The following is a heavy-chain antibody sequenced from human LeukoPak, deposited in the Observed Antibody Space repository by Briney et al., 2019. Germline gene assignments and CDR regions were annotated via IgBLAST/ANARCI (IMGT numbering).Heavy chain of an antibody. CDR3: ARESGLLWFGESNDAFDI. V-gene: IGHV3-7*03. J-gene: IGHJ3*02. CDR1: GFTFSNYW. CDR2: IKQDGSDK. Sequence: QAGGSLRLSCATSGFTFSNYWMSWVRRAPGKGLEWVANIKQDGSDKYYVDSVKGRFTISRDNAKNSLYLQMNSLRAEDTAVYYCARESGLLWFGESNDAFDIWGQGTMVTVSS. D-gene: IGHD3-10*01.